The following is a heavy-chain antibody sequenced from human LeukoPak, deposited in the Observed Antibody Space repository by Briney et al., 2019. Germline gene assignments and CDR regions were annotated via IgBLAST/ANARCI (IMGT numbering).Heavy chain of an antibody. D-gene: IGHD3-22*01. CDR2: ISWNSGNI. V-gene: IGHV3-9*01. J-gene: IGHJ4*02. CDR3: ARDHPYYYDTSGYWHDY. Sequence: GGSLRLSCAASGFTFDDYAIHWVRQAPGKGLEWVSGISWNSGNIGYADSVKGRFTISRDNAKNSLYLQMNSLRAEDTAVYFCARDHPYYYDTSGYWHDYWGQGTLVTVSS. CDR1: GFTFDDYA.